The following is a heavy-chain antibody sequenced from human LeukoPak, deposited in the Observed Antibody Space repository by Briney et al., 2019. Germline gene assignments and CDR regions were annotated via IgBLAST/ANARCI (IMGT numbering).Heavy chain of an antibody. V-gene: IGHV3-21*01. D-gene: IGHD3-10*01. CDR1: GFTFSGYS. Sequence: GGSLRLSCAASGFTFSGYSMNWVRQAPGKGLDWVSSISSSSSYIYYADSVKGRFTISRDNAKNSLYLQMSSLRAEDTAVYYCARDRYGSGSNDIDYWGQGTLVTVSS. J-gene: IGHJ4*02. CDR2: ISSSSSYI. CDR3: ARDRYGSGSNDIDY.